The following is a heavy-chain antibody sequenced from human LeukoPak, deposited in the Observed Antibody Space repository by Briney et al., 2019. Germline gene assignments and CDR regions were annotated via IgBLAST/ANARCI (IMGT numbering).Heavy chain of an antibody. V-gene: IGHV3-23*01. CDR2: ISGSGGST. J-gene: IGHJ6*03. Sequence: GGSLRLSCAASGFTFSSYAMTWVRQAPGKGLEWVSAISGSGGSTYYAGSVKGRFTISRDNSKNTLYLQMNSLRAEDTAVYYCAKVPDFGVGYYYYYMDVWGKGTTVTVSS. D-gene: IGHD3-3*01. CDR3: AKVPDFGVGYYYYYMDV. CDR1: GFTFSSYA.